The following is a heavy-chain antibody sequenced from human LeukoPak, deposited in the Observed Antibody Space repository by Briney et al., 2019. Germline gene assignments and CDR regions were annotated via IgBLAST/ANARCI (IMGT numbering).Heavy chain of an antibody. CDR1: GFTFSDYY. Sequence: GGSLRLSCAASGFTFSDYYMSWIRQAPGKGLEWVSYISSSGSTIYYADSVKGRFTISRDNAKNSLYLQMNNLRAEDTAMYYCARDSPPNWFDPWGQGTLVTVSS. CDR2: ISSSGSTI. V-gene: IGHV3-11*01. J-gene: IGHJ5*02. CDR3: ARDSPPNWFDP.